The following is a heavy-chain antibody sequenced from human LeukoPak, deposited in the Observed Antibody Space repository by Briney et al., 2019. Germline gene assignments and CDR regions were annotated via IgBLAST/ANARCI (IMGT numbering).Heavy chain of an antibody. D-gene: IGHD6-19*01. CDR3: ASGYSSGWYGGDY. J-gene: IGHJ4*02. CDR1: GGTFSSYA. Sequence: ASVKVSCKASGGTFSSYAISWVRQAPGQGLEWMGGIISIFGTANYAQKFQGRVTITADESTSTAYMELSSLRSEDTAVYYCASGYSSGWYGGDYWGQGTLVTVSS. V-gene: IGHV1-69*13. CDR2: IISIFGTA.